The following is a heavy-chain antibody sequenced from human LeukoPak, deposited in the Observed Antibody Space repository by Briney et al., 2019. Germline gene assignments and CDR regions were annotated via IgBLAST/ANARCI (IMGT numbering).Heavy chain of an antibody. Sequence: ASVKVSCKASGGTFSSYAISWVRQAPGQGLEWMGGIIPIFGTANYAQKFQGRVTITADKSTSIAYMELSSLRSEDTAVYYCALWFGELSSDYWGQGTLVTVSS. V-gene: IGHV1-69*06. CDR2: IIPIFGTA. CDR3: ALWFGELSSDY. J-gene: IGHJ4*02. D-gene: IGHD3-10*01. CDR1: GGTFSSYA.